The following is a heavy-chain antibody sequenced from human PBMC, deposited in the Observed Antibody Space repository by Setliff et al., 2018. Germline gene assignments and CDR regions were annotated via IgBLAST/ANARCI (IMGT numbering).Heavy chain of an antibody. CDR3: AKDTHYYASSGYYCFDY. D-gene: IGHD3-22*01. J-gene: IGHJ4*02. CDR2: IRHDGSNE. V-gene: IGHV3-30*02. CDR1: GFTFRSYA. Sequence: PGGSLRLSCAASGFTFRSYAMNWVRQAPGKGLEWVAYIRHDGSNENYADSVKGRFTISRDNSRNTLFLQMNSLRAEDTGVYYCAKDTHYYASSGYYCFDYWGQGTLVTVS.